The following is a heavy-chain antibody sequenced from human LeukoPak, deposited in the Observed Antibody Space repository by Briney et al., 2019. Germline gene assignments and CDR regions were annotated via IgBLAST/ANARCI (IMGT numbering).Heavy chain of an antibody. CDR1: GFTFSSYA. V-gene: IGHV3-23*01. CDR2: ISGSGGST. CDR3: AGGVYDSSVSDAFDI. Sequence: GGSLRLSCAASGFTFSSYAMSWVRQAPGKGLEWVSAISGSGGSTFYADSVKGRFTISRDNSKNTLYLQMNSLRAEDTAVYYCAGGVYDSSVSDAFDIWGQGTMVTVSS. J-gene: IGHJ3*02. D-gene: IGHD3-22*01.